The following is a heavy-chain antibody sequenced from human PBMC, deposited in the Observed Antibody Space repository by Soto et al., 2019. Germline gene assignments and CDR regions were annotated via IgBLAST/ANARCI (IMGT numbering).Heavy chain of an antibody. J-gene: IGHJ4*02. D-gene: IGHD3-10*01. CDR1: GESFSGHY. V-gene: IGHV4-34*02. Sequence: QVQLQQWGTRLLKPSETLSLTCAVFGESFSGHYWSWIRQTPGKGLEWIGEIEHGGSTNYNPSLKGRVRRSVDTARKQFSLRLNSVIAADTAVYYCARAPMVRGVPLDFDYWGQGTLVTVSS. CDR3: ARAPMVRGVPLDFDY. CDR2: IEHGGST.